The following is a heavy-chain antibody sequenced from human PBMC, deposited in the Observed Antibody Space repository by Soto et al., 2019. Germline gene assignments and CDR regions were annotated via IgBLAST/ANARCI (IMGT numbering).Heavy chain of an antibody. CDR1: GGSISSSSYY. Sequence: QLQLQDSGPGLVKPSETLSLTCTVSGGSISSSSYYWGWIRQPPGKWLEWLGSVYYSGSTYYNPSLKSPVTISVDTSKNQFSLKLSAVTAADTAVYYCARQMRGYSYGSPGYYYGMDVWGQGTTVTVSS. CDR2: VYYSGST. V-gene: IGHV4-39*01. J-gene: IGHJ6*02. CDR3: ARQMRGYSYGSPGYYYGMDV. D-gene: IGHD5-18*01.